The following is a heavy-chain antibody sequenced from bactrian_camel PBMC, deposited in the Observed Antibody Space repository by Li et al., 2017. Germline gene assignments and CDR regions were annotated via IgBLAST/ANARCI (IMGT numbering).Heavy chain of an antibody. V-gene: IGHV3S6*01. CDR3: AADGADGDSWYDYNY. J-gene: IGHJ4*01. CDR2: IDSDRST. CDR1: GYTHSSYC. Sequence: HVQLVVSGGGSVQAGGSLRLSCVVAGYTHSSYCMGWFRQAPGKEREGVARIDSDRSTKYADSAKGRFTISKDNAKNILYLQMNSLKPEDTAMYYCAADGADGDSWYDYNYRGQGTQVTVS. D-gene: IGHD6*01.